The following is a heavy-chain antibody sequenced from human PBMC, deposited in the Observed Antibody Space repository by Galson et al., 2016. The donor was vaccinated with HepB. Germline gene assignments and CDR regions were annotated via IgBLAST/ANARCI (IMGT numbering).Heavy chain of an antibody. Sequence: CAISGDSVSSTSVAWNWIRQSPSRGLEWLGRTYYRSKWYSDYAVSVKSRTIINPDTTKNQFSLQLNSVTPEDTAVYYCARAESYLEKYYFDYWGQGILVTVSS. CDR1: GDSVSSTSVA. V-gene: IGHV6-1*01. D-gene: IGHD2/OR15-2a*01. CDR2: TYYRSKWYS. CDR3: ARAESYLEKYYFDY. J-gene: IGHJ4*02.